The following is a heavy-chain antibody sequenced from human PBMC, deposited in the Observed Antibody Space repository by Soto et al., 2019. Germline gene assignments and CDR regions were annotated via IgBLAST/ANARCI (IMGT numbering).Heavy chain of an antibody. J-gene: IGHJ6*02. CDR2: INHSGST. CDR3: ARARGHSYGRTYYYYGMDV. CDR1: GGSFSGYY. Sequence: QVQLQQWGAGLLKPSETLSLTCAVYGGSFSGYYWSWIRQPPGKGLEGIGEINHSGSTNYNPSLKSRVTISVDTSKNQFSLKLSSVTAADTAVYYCARARGHSYGRTYYYYGMDVWGQGTTVTVSS. D-gene: IGHD5-18*01. V-gene: IGHV4-34*01.